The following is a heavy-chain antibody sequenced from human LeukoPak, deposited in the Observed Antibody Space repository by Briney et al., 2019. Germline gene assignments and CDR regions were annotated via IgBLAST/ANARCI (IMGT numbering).Heavy chain of an antibody. CDR1: GFTFTSSA. CDR3: AADTYYYDSSGYYYYYYMDV. D-gene: IGHD3-22*01. V-gene: IGHV1-58*02. CDR2: IVVGSGNT. J-gene: IGHJ6*03. Sequence: ASVKVSCKASGFTFTSSAMQWVRQARGQRLEWIGWIVVGSGNTNYAQKFQERVTITRDMSTSTAYMELSSLRSEDTAVYYCAADTYYYDSSGYYYYYYMDVWGKGTTVTVSS.